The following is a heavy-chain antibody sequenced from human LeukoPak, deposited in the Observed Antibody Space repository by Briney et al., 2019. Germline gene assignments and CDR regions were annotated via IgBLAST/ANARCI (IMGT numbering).Heavy chain of an antibody. V-gene: IGHV5-51*01. CDR1: GYDFSTYW. D-gene: IGHD5-24*01. CDR2: IYPGGSET. Sequence: GESLKISCKGLGYDFSTYWNAWVRQRPGKGLEWMGVIYPGGSETRYDPSFQGQVTISADRSTSTAYLQWSSLRASDTAMYYCARASRDGYNQNFDHWGQGTLVTVSS. J-gene: IGHJ4*02. CDR3: ARASRDGYNQNFDH.